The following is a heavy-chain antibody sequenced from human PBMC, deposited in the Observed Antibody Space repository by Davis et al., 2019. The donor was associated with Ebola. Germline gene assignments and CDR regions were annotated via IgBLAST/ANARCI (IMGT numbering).Heavy chain of an antibody. CDR1: GDSISSKNW. Sequence: MPSETLSLTCTVSGDSISSKNWWSWVRQSPGKGLEWIGEIYHSGSTNYNPSLKSRVTISVDKSKNQFSLKLSSVSAADTAVYYCARRRLSFEAIDYWGQGTLVTVSS. V-gene: IGHV4-4*02. CDR3: ARRRLSFEAIDY. CDR2: IYHSGST. J-gene: IGHJ4*02. D-gene: IGHD1-26*01.